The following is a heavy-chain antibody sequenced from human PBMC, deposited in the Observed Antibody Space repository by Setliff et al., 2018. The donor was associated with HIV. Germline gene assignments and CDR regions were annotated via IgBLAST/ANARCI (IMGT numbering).Heavy chain of an antibody. J-gene: IGHJ3*02. V-gene: IGHV1-69*05. D-gene: IGHD5-12*01. CDR2: IIPIFGTA. Sequence: PAASVKVSCKASGGTFSSYAISWVRQAPGQGLEWMGGIIPIFGTANYAQKFEGRVTITTDESTSTAYVELSSLRSEDAAVYYCARQNYDGNSWDIWGQGTMVTVS. CDR3: ARQNYDGNSWDI. CDR1: GGTFSSYA.